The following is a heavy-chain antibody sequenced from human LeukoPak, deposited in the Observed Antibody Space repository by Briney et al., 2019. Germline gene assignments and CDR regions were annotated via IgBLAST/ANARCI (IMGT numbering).Heavy chain of an antibody. Sequence: GGSLRLSCAASGFTFSDHTMNWVRQAPGKGLEWVSSISSSSTYIYYADSVEGRFTISRDNAKNSLYLQMNSLRAEDTAVYYCARANSGYYDFWSGYSLLDYMDVWGKGTTVTVSS. V-gene: IGHV3-21*01. CDR1: GFTFSDHT. CDR2: ISSSSTYI. CDR3: ARANSGYYDFWSGYSLLDYMDV. D-gene: IGHD3-3*01. J-gene: IGHJ6*03.